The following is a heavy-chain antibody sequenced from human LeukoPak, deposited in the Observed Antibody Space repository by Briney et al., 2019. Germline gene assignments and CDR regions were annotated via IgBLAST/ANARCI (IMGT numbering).Heavy chain of an antibody. J-gene: IGHJ4*02. CDR2: IHTSGST. D-gene: IGHD6-19*01. Sequence: SETLSLTCTVSGGSISNYHWSWIRQPAGKGLEWIGQIHTSGSTNYNPPLKSRVTMSIDTPENQLSLTIRSVTAADTAVYYCARRDISSGWSFDYWGQGTLVTVSS. V-gene: IGHV4-4*07. CDR1: GGSISNYH. CDR3: ARRDISSGWSFDY.